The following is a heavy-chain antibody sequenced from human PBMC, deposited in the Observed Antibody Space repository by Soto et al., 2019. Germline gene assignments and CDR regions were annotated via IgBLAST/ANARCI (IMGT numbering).Heavy chain of an antibody. CDR3: ARDKITGLFDY. Sequence: PSETLSLTCTVSGGSISNYYWSWVRQPPGKGLEWIGYIYDSGSTNYNPSLKSRVTISVDTSKNQFSLKLTSVTAADTAVYYCARDKITGLFDYWGQGTLVTASS. CDR1: GGSISNYY. D-gene: IGHD2-8*02. J-gene: IGHJ4*02. V-gene: IGHV4-59*12. CDR2: IYDSGST.